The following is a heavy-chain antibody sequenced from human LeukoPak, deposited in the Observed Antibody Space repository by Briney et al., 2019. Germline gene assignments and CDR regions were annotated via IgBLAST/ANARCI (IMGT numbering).Heavy chain of an antibody. J-gene: IGHJ4*02. CDR3: ARGEAAAIGNYFDY. V-gene: IGHV4-34*01. Sequence: SETLSLTCAVYGGSFSGYYWRWIRQPPGKGLEWIGEINHRGSTNYNPSLKSRVTLSVDTSKNQFSLKLSSLTAADTAVYYCARGEAAAIGNYFDYWGQETLVTVPS. CDR2: INHRGST. CDR1: GGSFSGYY. D-gene: IGHD2-2*02.